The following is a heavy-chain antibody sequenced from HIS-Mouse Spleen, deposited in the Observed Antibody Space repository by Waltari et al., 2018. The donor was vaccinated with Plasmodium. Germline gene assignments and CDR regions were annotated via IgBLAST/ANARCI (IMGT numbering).Heavy chain of an antibody. CDR2: IKQDGSEK. CDR3: ASSWYWYFDL. CDR1: GSTFSSDW. Sequence: EVQLVESGGGLVQPGGSLRLSCADSGSTFSSDWMSWVRQGPGKGLEWVAKIKQDGSEKYYVDSVKGRFTISRDNAKNSLYLQMNSLRAEDTAVYYCASSWYWYFDLWGRGTLVTVSS. J-gene: IGHJ2*01. V-gene: IGHV3-7*01. D-gene: IGHD6-13*01.